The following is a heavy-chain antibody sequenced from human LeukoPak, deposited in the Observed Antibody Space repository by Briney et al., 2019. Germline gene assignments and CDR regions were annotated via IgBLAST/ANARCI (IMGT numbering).Heavy chain of an antibody. CDR2: IYSSGST. J-gene: IGHJ6*03. CDR1: AVSISSYS. CDR3: ARGQTDSYYNYMDV. V-gene: IGHV4-4*07. D-gene: IGHD1-14*01. Sequence: PSETLSLTCPVSAVSISSYSWSWIGQPAGKGLEWIGRIYSSGSTNYNHSLKSRVTMSIDTSKNQFSLNLRSVTAADTAVYYCARGQTDSYYNYMDVWGKGTTVTVSS.